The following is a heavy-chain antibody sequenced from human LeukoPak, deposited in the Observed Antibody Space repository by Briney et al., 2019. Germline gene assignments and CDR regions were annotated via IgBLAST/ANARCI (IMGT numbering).Heavy chain of an antibody. V-gene: IGHV4-31*03. CDR3: ARDCSGGSCYSGRGLFDY. CDR2: IYYSGST. CDR1: GGSISSGGYY. D-gene: IGHD2-15*01. Sequence: PSETLSLTCTVSGGSISSGGYYWSWIRQHPGKGLEWIGYIYYSGSTYYNPSLKSRVTISVDTSKNQFSLKLSSVTAADTAVYYCARDCSGGSCYSGRGLFDYWGQGTLVTVSS. J-gene: IGHJ4*02.